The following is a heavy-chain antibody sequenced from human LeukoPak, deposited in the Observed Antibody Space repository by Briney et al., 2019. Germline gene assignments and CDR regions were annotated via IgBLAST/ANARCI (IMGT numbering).Heavy chain of an antibody. J-gene: IGHJ4*02. V-gene: IGHV4-31*03. CDR3: ARESHVRGVSD. CDR2: IYFSGST. CDR1: GGSISSGGYY. D-gene: IGHD3-10*01. Sequence: SQTLSLTCTVSGGSISSGGYYWSWIRQHPGKGLEWIGYIYFSGSTYYNPSLKSRVTISVDTSKNQFSLKLSSVTAADTAVYYCARESHVRGVSDWGQGTLVTVSS.